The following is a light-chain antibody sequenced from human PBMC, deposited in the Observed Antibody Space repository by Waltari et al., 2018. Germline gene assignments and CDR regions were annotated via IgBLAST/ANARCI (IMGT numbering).Light chain of an antibody. V-gene: IGLV3-1*01. CDR3: QAWDSSTPYV. J-gene: IGLJ1*01. CDR1: KLGDKY. Sequence: SYELTQPPSVSVSPGQTASITCSGDKLGDKYACWYQQKPGQSPVLVIYQDSKRPPGIPERFSGSNSGNTATLTISGTQAMDEADYYCQAWDSSTPYVFGTGTKVTVL. CDR2: QDS.